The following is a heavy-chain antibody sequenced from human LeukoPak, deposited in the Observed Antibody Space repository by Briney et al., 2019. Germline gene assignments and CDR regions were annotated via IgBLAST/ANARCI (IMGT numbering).Heavy chain of an antibody. CDR1: GFTVSSNY. CDR2: IYSGGST. V-gene: IGHV3-53*01. J-gene: IGHJ3*02. Sequence: GGSLRLSCAASGFTVSSNYMSWVRQAPGKGLEWVSVIYSGGSTYYADSVKGRFTISRDNSKNTLYLQMNGLRAEDTAVYYCAREVYYYDSSGYWDAFDIWGQGTMVTVSS. D-gene: IGHD3-22*01. CDR3: AREVYYYDSSGYWDAFDI.